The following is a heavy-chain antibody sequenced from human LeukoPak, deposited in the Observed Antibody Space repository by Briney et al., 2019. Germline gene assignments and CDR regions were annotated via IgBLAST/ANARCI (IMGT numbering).Heavy chain of an antibody. CDR2: ISSSSSYI. CDR1: GFTFSSYS. CDR3: ARVPGPYIVLMVYASYYYMDV. Sequence: GGSLRLSCAASGFTFSSYSMNWVRQAPGKGLEWVSSISSSSSYIYYADSVKGRFTISRDNAKNSLYLQMNSLRAEDTAVYYCARVPGPYIVLMVYASYYYMDVWGKGTTVTVSS. J-gene: IGHJ6*03. D-gene: IGHD2-8*01. V-gene: IGHV3-21*01.